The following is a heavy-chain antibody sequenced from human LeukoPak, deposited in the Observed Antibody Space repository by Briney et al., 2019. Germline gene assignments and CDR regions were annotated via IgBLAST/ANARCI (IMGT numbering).Heavy chain of an antibody. Sequence: PGGSLRLSCAASGFTFSSYAMSWVRQAPGKGLEWVSAISGSGVSTYYADSVKGRFTISRDNAKNSLYLQMNSLRAEDTAVYYCARYSYGQYYFDYWGQGTLVTVSS. CDR2: ISGSGVST. CDR3: ARYSYGQYYFDY. CDR1: GFTFSSYA. J-gene: IGHJ4*02. V-gene: IGHV3-23*01. D-gene: IGHD5-18*01.